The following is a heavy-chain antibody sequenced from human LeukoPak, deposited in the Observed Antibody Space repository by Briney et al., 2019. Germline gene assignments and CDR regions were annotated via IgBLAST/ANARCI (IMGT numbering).Heavy chain of an antibody. CDR3: ASQLGGTTFH. CDR2: IYDSGST. D-gene: IGHD1/OR15-1a*01. J-gene: IGHJ4*02. V-gene: IGHV4-31*03. Sequence: SQTLSLTCTVSGVSISSGGYHWSWIRQHPEKGLEWIGYIYDSGSTYYNPSLKSRVSISVDTSKNQFSLRLNSVTAAETAVYYCASQLGGTTFHWGQGTLVTVSS. CDR1: GVSISSGGYH.